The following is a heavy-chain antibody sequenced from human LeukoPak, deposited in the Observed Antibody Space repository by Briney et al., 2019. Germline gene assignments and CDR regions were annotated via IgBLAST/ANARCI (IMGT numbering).Heavy chain of an antibody. J-gene: IGHJ5*02. CDR1: GFTFSSYA. CDR3: ARVPTGYNWNSEGHGNFDP. V-gene: IGHV3-30-3*01. Sequence: GRSLRLSCAASGFTFSSYAMHWVRQAPGKGLEWVAVISYDGSNKYYADSVKGRFTISRDNSKNTLYLQMNSLRAEDTAVYYRARVPTGYNWNSEGHGNFDPWGQGTLVTVSS. D-gene: IGHD1-7*01. CDR2: ISYDGSNK.